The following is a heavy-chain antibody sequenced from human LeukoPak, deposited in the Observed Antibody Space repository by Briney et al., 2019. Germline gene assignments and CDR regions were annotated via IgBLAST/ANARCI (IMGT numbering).Heavy chain of an antibody. CDR3: ARGPEGSGSYIFDY. J-gene: IGHJ4*02. CDR2: INYNGTT. CDR1: GGSFSSHY. V-gene: IGHV4-59*11. Sequence: PSETLSLTCTVSGGSFSSHYWSWIRQPPGKGLEWIGYINYNGTTNYNPSLKSRVTLSVDTSKNQFSLRLTSVTAADTAVYYCARGPEGSGSYIFDYWGQGTLVTVSS. D-gene: IGHD3-10*01.